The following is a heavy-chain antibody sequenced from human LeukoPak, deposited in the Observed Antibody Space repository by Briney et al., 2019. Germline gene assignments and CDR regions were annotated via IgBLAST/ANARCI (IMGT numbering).Heavy chain of an antibody. J-gene: IGHJ6*03. D-gene: IGHD2-2*01. CDR1: GYTFTGYY. CDR3: ARVLARYCSSTSCQYYYMDV. Sequence: ASVKVSCKASGYTFTGYYMHWVRQAPGQGLEWMGWINPNSGGTNYAQKFQGRVTMTRDTSISTAYMELSRLRSDDTAVYYCARVLARYCSSTSCQYYYMDVWGKGTTVTVSS. CDR2: INPNSGGT. V-gene: IGHV1-2*02.